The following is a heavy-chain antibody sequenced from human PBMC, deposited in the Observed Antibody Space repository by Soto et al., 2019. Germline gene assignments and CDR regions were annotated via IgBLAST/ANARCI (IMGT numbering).Heavy chain of an antibody. V-gene: IGHV4-4*02. Sequence: PSETLSLTCAVSGGSISSSNWWSWVRQPPGKGLEWIGEIYHSGSTNYNPSLKSRVTISVDKSKNQFSLKLGSVTAADTAVYYCARVSPFYYDSSGYLGPGAFDIWGQGTMVTVSS. D-gene: IGHD3-22*01. J-gene: IGHJ3*02. CDR1: GGSISSSNW. CDR2: IYHSGST. CDR3: ARVSPFYYDSSGYLGPGAFDI.